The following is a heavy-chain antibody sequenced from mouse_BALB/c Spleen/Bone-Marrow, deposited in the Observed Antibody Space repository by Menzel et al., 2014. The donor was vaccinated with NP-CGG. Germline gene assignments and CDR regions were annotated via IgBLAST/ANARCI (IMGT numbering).Heavy chain of an antibody. CDR1: NYAFTRYN. J-gene: IGHJ4*01. V-gene: IGHV1S135*01. D-gene: IGHD1-1*01. Sequence: VHVKQSGPEVVKPGASVKVYCKASNYAFTRYNIYWVKQSHGKSLVWIGYIDPYSGGTNYNQKFKGKATLTVDKSSSPAYMHLNSLTSEDSAVYYCARELSRAMDDWGQGTSVTVAS. CDR3: ARELSRAMDD. CDR2: IDPYSGGT.